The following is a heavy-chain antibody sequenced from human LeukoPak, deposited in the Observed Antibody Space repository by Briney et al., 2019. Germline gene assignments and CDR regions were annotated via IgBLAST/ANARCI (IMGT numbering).Heavy chain of an antibody. CDR3: ARDQGATTFGFDY. V-gene: IGHV1-2*02. CDR2: INPNSGGA. J-gene: IGHJ4*02. Sequence: ASVKVSCKASGYTFTDYYMHWVRQAPGQGLKWMGWINPNSGGANFAQKFQGRVTMTRDTSISTAYMELSRPRSDDTAVYYCARDQGATTFGFDYWGQGTLVTVSS. D-gene: IGHD1-26*01. CDR1: GYTFTDYY.